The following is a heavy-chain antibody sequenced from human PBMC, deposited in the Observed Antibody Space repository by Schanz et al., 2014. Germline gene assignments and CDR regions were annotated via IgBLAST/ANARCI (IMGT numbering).Heavy chain of an antibody. CDR3: ARENLNWEAFDI. CDR1: GFSFSDYG. V-gene: IGHV3-30*03. J-gene: IGHJ3*02. D-gene: IGHD7-27*01. Sequence: QVQLVESGGGVVQPGRSLRLSCAGSGFSFSDYGMHWVRQAPGRGLEWVAVISYHGSERYYADSVKGRFTISRDNAKNSLYLEMTSLRGAETAVYYCARENLNWEAFDIWGQGTVVTVSS. CDR2: ISYHGSER.